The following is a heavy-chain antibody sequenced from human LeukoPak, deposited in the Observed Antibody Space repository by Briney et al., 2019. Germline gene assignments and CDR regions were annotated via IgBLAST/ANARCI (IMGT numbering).Heavy chain of an antibody. CDR3: AKDRQNVEEVPAGMRNFYSYMDV. V-gene: IGHV3-11*04. J-gene: IGHJ6*03. Sequence: KAGGSLRLSCAASGFTFSDYYMSWIRQAPGKGLEWVSYISSGSSTIYYADSVKGRFTVSRDNSKNTLYLQMSSLRTEDRAVYYCAKDRQNVEEVPAGMRNFYSYMDVWGKGTTVTITS. CDR1: GFTFSDYY. D-gene: IGHD2-2*01. CDR2: ISSGSSTI.